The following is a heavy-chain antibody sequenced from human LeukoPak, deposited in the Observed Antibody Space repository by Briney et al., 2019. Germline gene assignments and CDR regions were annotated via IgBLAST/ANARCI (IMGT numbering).Heavy chain of an antibody. J-gene: IGHJ4*02. CDR1: GFTFDDYA. V-gene: IGHV3-9*01. CDR2: ISWYSGSI. D-gene: IGHD1-26*01. Sequence: GGSLRLSCAASGFTFDDYAMHWVRQAPGKGLAGVSGISWYSGSIGYVDSVKGRFTISRENANNSLYLQMNGLRAEDGALYYCAKAIERRGYCNPFDYWGQGTLVTVSS. CDR3: AKAIERRGYCNPFDY.